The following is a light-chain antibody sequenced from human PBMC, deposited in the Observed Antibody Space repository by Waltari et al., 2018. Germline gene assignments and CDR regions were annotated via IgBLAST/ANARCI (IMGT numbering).Light chain of an antibody. CDR1: SSDVGNYHL. CDR2: EVT. CDR3: CSYVGLGTYV. Sequence: QSGLTQPASASGSPGQSITISCTRTSSDVGNYHLVSWYQQHPGKAPKLLIYEVTKLAAGTSYRFSASKSGNTASLTIAGLQAQEDEADYYCCSYVGLGTYVFGTGTKVTV. J-gene: IGLJ1*01. V-gene: IGLV2-23*02.